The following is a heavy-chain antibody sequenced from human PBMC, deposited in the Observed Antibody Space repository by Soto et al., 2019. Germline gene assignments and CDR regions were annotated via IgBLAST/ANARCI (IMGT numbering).Heavy chain of an antibody. J-gene: IGHJ4*02. CDR1: GFPFSSYS. V-gene: IGHV3-23*01. CDR2: ISGSGGST. CDR3: AKVTVAAPYHRDY. Sequence: GGSLRLSCAASGFPFSSYSMSWVRQAPGKGLEWVSAISGSGGSTYYADSVKGRFTISRDNSKNTLYLQMNSLRAEDTAVYYCAKVTVAAPYHRDYWGQGTLVTVSS. D-gene: IGHD2-15*01.